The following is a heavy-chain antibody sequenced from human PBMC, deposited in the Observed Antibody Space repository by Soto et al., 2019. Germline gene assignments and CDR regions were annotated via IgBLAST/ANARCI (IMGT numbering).Heavy chain of an antibody. CDR1: GFTFSSYA. Sequence: PGGSLRLSCAASGFTFSSYAMSWVRQAPGKGLEWVSAISGSGGSTYYADSVKGRFTISRDNSKNTLYLQMNSLRAEDTTVYYCAKDRGYYDSSGSNWFDPWGQGNLVTVSS. CDR3: AKDRGYYDSSGSNWFDP. D-gene: IGHD3-22*01. V-gene: IGHV3-23*01. J-gene: IGHJ5*02. CDR2: ISGSGGST.